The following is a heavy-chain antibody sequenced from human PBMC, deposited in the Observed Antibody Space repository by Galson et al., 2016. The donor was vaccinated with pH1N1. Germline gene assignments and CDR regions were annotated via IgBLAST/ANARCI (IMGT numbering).Heavy chain of an antibody. V-gene: IGHV3-23*01. J-gene: IGHJ4*02. CDR2: ISASGPST. CDR3: AKHLRPVPPYGAFDY. D-gene: IGHD4-17*01. Sequence: SLRLSCAASGFTFSNSAISWVRQAPGKGLEWVSVISASGPSTYYVDSVKGRFTISRDNSKNTLHLQMNSLRAEDTAIYYCAKHLRPVPPYGAFDYWGQGTLVTVSS. CDR1: GFTFSNSA.